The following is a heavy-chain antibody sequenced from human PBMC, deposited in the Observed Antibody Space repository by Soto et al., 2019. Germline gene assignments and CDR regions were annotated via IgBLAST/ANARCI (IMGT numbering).Heavy chain of an antibody. D-gene: IGHD2-15*01. Sequence: QLQLQESGSGLVKPSQTLSLTCAVSGGSISSGGYSWSWIRQPPGKGLEWIGYIYHSGSTYYNPSLKSRVTISVDRSKNQFSLKLSSVTAADTAVYYWASVLVGVAFDIWGQGTMVTVSS. CDR3: ASVLVGVAFDI. CDR2: IYHSGST. CDR1: GGSISSGGYS. V-gene: IGHV4-30-2*01. J-gene: IGHJ3*02.